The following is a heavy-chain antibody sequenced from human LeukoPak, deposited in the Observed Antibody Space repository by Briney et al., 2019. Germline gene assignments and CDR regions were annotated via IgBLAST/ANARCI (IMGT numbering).Heavy chain of an antibody. CDR1: GGSFSGYY. J-gene: IGHJ4*02. D-gene: IGHD5-18*01. CDR2: INHSGST. Sequence: SETLSLTCAVYGGSFSGYYWSWIRQPPGKGLEWIGEINHSGSTNYNPSLKSRVTISVDTSKNQFSLKLSSVTAADTAVYYCAVRIQLRYWGQGTLVTVSS. V-gene: IGHV4-34*01. CDR3: AVRIQLRY.